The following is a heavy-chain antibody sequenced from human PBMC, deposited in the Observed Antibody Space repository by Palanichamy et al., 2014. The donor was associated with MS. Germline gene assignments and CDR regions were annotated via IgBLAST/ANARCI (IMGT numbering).Heavy chain of an antibody. D-gene: IGHD3-10*01. CDR2: NSGST. Sequence: NSGSTNYNPPSRVEVTISVDTSKNQFSLTLSSVTAADTAVYYCARNRAFDYWGQGTLVTVSS. J-gene: IGHJ4*02. V-gene: IGHV4-59*01. CDR3: ARNRAFDY.